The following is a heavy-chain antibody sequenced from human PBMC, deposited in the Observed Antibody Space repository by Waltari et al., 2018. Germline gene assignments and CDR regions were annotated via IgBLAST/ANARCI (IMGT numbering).Heavy chain of an antibody. CDR3: ARRQLGGAFDP. J-gene: IGHJ5*02. Sequence: QVQLVQSGAEVKKPGSSVKVSCKASGGTFGSYAISWVRQAPGEGLEWMGGIIPIHGKAPNYAQKFQGRLTVTADESTATVYMDLSSLRSDDTAVYYCARRQLGGAFDPWGQGTLVSVSS. V-gene: IGHV1-69*11. CDR2: IIPIHGKAP. CDR1: GGTFGSYA. D-gene: IGHD3-16*01.